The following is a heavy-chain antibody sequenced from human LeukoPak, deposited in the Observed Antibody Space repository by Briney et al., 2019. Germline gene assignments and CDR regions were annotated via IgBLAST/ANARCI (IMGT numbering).Heavy chain of an antibody. V-gene: IGHV3-21*01. CDR3: ARGASRADY. CDR2: ISSSSSYI. CDR1: GFTFRSYN. J-gene: IGHJ4*02. Sequence: GGSLRLSCAASGFTFRSYNMNWVRQAPGKRPEWVSSISSSSSYIYYADSVKGRFTISRDNAKNSLYPQMDSLRAEDTALYYRARGASRADYWGQGTLVTVSS.